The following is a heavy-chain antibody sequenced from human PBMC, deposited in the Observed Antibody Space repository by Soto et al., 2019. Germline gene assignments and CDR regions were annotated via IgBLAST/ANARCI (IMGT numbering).Heavy chain of an antibody. CDR1: GGSFSGYY. CDR2: INHSGST. V-gene: IGHV4-34*01. J-gene: IGHJ5*02. CDR3: ARVIAAAGMGFDP. Sequence: SETLSLTCAVYGGSFSGYYLSWIRTPPGKGLEWIGEINHSGSTNYNPSLKSRVTISVDTSKNQFSLKLSSVTATDTAVYYCARVIAAAGMGFDPWGQGTLVTVSS. D-gene: IGHD6-13*01.